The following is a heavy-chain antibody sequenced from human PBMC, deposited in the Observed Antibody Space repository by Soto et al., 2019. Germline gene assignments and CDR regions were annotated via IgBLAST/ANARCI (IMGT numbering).Heavy chain of an antibody. CDR3: AAEAQGFHYGLDV. Sequence: QMQLVQSGPEVKKPGTSVKVSCKASGFTFTTSAMQWVRQARGQRLEWIGWIVVGSGTTIYAQKFQERVTITRDMSTGTADMELNRLRSDDTAVYYWAAEAQGFHYGLDVWGQGTTVTVSS. J-gene: IGHJ6*02. CDR2: IVVGSGTT. V-gene: IGHV1-58*02. CDR1: GFTFTTSA.